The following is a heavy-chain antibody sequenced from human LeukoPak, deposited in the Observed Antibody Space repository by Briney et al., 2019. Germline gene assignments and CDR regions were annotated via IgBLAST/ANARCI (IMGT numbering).Heavy chain of an antibody. CDR1: GFTFSSYG. Sequence: GGSLRLSCAASGFTFSSYGMHWVRQAPGKGLEWVTFIRYDGSNKYYADSVKGRFTISRDNSKNTLYLQMNSLRAEDTAVYYCASLGTYYGSGRPGYYYYYMDVWGKGTTVTISS. J-gene: IGHJ6*03. V-gene: IGHV3-30*02. CDR3: ASLGTYYGSGRPGYYYYYMDV. CDR2: IRYDGSNK. D-gene: IGHD3-10*01.